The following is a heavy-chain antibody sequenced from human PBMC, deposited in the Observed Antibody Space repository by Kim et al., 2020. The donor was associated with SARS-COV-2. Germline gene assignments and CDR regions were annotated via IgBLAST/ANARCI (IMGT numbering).Heavy chain of an antibody. CDR2: ST. V-gene: IGHV4-59*01. D-gene: IGHD1-26*01. Sequence: STNYSPSLKSRVTISVDTCKNQFSLKLSSVTAADTAVYYCARYSGSYYPYWGQGTLVTVSS. J-gene: IGHJ4*02. CDR3: ARYSGSYYPY.